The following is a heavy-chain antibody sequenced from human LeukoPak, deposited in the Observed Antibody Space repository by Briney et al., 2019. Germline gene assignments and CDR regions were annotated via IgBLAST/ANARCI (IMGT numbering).Heavy chain of an antibody. CDR1: GGSISSYY. D-gene: IGHD3-22*01. V-gene: IGHV4-59*01. CDR2: IYFSGST. J-gene: IGHJ4*02. CDR3: ARHYYYVSSGLFHY. Sequence: PSETLSLTCTVSGGSISSYYWSWIRQPPGKGLEWIAYIYFSGSTNSNPSLKSRVTISVDTSKNQFSLKLSSVTAADTAVYYCARHYYYVSSGLFHYWGQGTLVTVSS.